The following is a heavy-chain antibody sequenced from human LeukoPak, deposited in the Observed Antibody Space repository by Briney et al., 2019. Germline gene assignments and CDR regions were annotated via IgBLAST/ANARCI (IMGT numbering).Heavy chain of an antibody. J-gene: IGHJ4*02. Sequence: GESLKTSCKGSGYNFPTYWIGWVRQMPGKGLEWMGIIYPGDSDTRYSPSFQGQVTISADKSISTAYLQWSTLKASDTAMYYCARRSGSYWHFDYWGQGTLVTVSS. CDR3: ARRSGSYWHFDY. D-gene: IGHD1-26*01. CDR1: GYNFPTYW. V-gene: IGHV5-51*01. CDR2: IYPGDSDT.